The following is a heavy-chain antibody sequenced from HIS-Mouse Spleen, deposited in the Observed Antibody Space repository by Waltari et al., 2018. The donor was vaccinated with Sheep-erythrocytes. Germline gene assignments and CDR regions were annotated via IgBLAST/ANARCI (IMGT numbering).Heavy chain of an antibody. CDR1: GGSISSGDYY. D-gene: IGHD7-27*01. Sequence: QVQLQESGPGLVKPSQTLSLTCTVSGGSISSGDYYWSWILQPPGKGLEWIGYIYYSGSTYYNPSLKSRVTISVDTSKNQFSLKLSSVTAADTAVYYCARALANWGSSFDYWGQGTLVTVSS. J-gene: IGHJ4*02. CDR3: ARALANWGSSFDY. CDR2: IYYSGST. V-gene: IGHV4-30-4*01.